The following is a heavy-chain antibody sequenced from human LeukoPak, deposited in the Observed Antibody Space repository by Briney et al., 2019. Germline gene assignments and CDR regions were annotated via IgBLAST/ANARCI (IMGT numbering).Heavy chain of an antibody. Sequence: SETLSLTCAVYGGSFSGYYWSWIRQPPGKGLEWIGEINHSGSTNYNSSLKSRVTISVDTSKNQFSLKLSSVTAADTAVYYCARTLIAVAFDYWGQRTLVTVSS. CDR1: GGSFSGYY. CDR2: INHSGST. D-gene: IGHD6-19*01. J-gene: IGHJ4*02. V-gene: IGHV4-34*01. CDR3: ARTLIAVAFDY.